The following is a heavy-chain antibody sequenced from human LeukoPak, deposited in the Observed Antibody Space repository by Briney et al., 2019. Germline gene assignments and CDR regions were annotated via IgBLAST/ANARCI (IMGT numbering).Heavy chain of an antibody. D-gene: IGHD2-21*01. V-gene: IGHV4-34*01. J-gene: IGHJ6*03. CDR1: GGSFSGYY. Sequence: SETLSLTCAVYGGSFSGYYWSWIRQPPGKRLEWIGEINHSGSTDYNPSLKSRVTISVDTSKNQFSLKLNSVTAADTAVYYCARRLRRGSIFYYYYMDVWGKGTTVTISS. CDR2: INHSGST. CDR3: ARRLRRGSIFYYYYMDV.